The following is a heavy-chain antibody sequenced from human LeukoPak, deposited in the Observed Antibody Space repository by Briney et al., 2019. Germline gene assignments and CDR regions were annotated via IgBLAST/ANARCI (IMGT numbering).Heavy chain of an antibody. V-gene: IGHV1-18*01. CDR3: ASESHRYGDYVGSHFDY. J-gene: IGHJ4*02. D-gene: IGHD4-17*01. CDR1: GYTFTTYG. CDR2: INAYNGNT. Sequence: GASVKVSCKASGYTFTTYGISWVRQAPGQGLEWMGWINAYNGNTNYAQKLQGRVTMTTDTSTGTVYMELRSLRSEDTAVYYCASESHRYGDYVGSHFDYWGQGTLVTVSS.